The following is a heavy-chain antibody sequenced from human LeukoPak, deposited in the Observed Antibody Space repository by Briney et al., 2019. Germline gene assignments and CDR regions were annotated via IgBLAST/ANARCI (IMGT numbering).Heavy chain of an antibody. Sequence: ASVKVSCKASGYTFTGYYMHWVRQAPGQGLEWMGWINPNSGGTNYAQKFQGRVTMTRDTSISTAYMKLSRLRSDDTAVYYCASTIAVADPFDYWGQGTLVTVSS. CDR3: ASTIAVADPFDY. V-gene: IGHV1-2*02. D-gene: IGHD6-19*01. CDR1: GYTFTGYY. CDR2: INPNSGGT. J-gene: IGHJ4*02.